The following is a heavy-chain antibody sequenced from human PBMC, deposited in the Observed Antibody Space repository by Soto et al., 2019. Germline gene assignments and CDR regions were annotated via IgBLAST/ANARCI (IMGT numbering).Heavy chain of an antibody. D-gene: IGHD3-3*01. V-gene: IGHV4-38-2*01. CDR2: IYHSGST. CDR3: ERASATDYDFWSGYRSCDAFDI. CDR1: GYSIIGGHY. Sequence: SETLSLTCAVSGYSIIGGHYWGWFRQPPAEGLEWIGSIYHSGSTYYNPSLKSRVRISVGTFKDDFSLKLNSVTAADTAVYYCERASATDYDFWSGYRSCDAFDIWGQGTMVTVSS. J-gene: IGHJ3*02.